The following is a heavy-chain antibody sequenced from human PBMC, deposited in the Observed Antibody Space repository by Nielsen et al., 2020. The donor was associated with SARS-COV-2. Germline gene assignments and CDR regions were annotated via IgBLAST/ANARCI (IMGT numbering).Heavy chain of an antibody. CDR2: ISGNGDRT. CDR3: ARVSGGSLKNSFDL. CDR1: GFIFSHYG. Sequence: GGSLRLSCAASGFIFSHYGIHWVRQAPGKGLEYLSTISGNGDRTYYAESVTGRFTISRDDSKNTMYLQMGSLRVEDTAVYYCARVSGGSLKNSFDLWGQGTRVTVSS. V-gene: IGHV3-64*02. J-gene: IGHJ3*01. D-gene: IGHD3-16*01.